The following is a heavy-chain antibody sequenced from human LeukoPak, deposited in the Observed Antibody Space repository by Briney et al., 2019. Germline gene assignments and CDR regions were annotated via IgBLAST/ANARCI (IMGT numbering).Heavy chain of an antibody. CDR3: ARDGGFSTYGDAFDI. CDR1: GGTFSSYA. Sequence: AVKVSCKASGGTFSSYAISWVRQAPGQGLEWMGGIIPIFGTANYAQKFQGRVTITADESTSTAYMELSSLRSEDTAVYYCARDGGFSTYGDAFDIWGQGTMVTVSS. V-gene: IGHV1-69*01. J-gene: IGHJ3*02. CDR2: IIPIFGTA. D-gene: IGHD3-16*01.